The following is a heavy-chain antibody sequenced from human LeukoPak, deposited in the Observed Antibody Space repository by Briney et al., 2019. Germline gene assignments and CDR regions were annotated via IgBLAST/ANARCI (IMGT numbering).Heavy chain of an antibody. CDR1: GFTFSGSA. V-gene: IGHV3-73*01. CDR2: IRSKANSYAT. CDR3: TSFVDTAMMYYFDY. Sequence: GGSLSLSCAASGFTFSGSAMHWVRQAPGKGLEWVGRIRSKANSYATAYAASVKGRFTISRDDSKNTAYLQMNSLKTEDTAVYYCTSFVDTAMMYYFDYWGQGTLVTVSS. J-gene: IGHJ4*02. D-gene: IGHD5-18*01.